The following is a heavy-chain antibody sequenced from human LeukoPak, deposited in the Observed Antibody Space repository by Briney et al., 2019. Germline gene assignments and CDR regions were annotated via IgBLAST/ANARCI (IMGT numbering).Heavy chain of an antibody. J-gene: IGHJ5*02. V-gene: IGHV1-69*05. CDR3: ASQRYVLRYFDWPSYNWFDP. Sequence: ASVKVSCKASGGTFSSYAISWVRQAPGQGLEWMGGVIPIFGTANYAQKFQGRVTITTDESTSTAYMELSSLRSEDTAVYYCASQRYVLRYFDWPSYNWFDPWGQGTLVTVSS. D-gene: IGHD3-9*01. CDR1: GGTFSSYA. CDR2: VIPIFGTA.